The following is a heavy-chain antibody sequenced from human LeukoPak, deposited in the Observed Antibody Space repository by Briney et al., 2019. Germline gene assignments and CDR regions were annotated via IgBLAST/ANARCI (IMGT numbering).Heavy chain of an antibody. CDR3: ARGRSRDYDILTGYYLFDY. D-gene: IGHD3-9*01. J-gene: IGHJ4*02. V-gene: IGHV1-69*04. Sequence: SVKVSCKASGGTFSSYAISWVRQAPGQGVEWMGRIIPILGIANYAQKFQGRVTITADKSTSTAYMELSSLRSEDTAVYYCARGRSRDYDILTGYYLFDYWGQGTLVTVSS. CDR1: GGTFSSYA. CDR2: IIPILGIA.